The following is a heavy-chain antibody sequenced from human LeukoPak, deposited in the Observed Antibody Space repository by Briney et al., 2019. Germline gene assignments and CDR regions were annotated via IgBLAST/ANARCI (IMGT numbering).Heavy chain of an antibody. Sequence: SETLSLTCIVSGYSISSGYYWGWIRQPPGRGLEWIGNIHHSGSTYYNPSLKSRVTISVDTSKNQLSLKLSSVTAADTAVYYCARDLPEWFDPWGQGTLVTVSS. CDR1: GYSISSGYY. V-gene: IGHV4-38-2*02. J-gene: IGHJ5*02. CDR3: ARDLPEWFDP. CDR2: IHHSGST.